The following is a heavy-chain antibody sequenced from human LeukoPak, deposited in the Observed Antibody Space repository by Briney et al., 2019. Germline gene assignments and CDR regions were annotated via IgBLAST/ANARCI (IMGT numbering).Heavy chain of an antibody. J-gene: IGHJ5*02. CDR1: GYSISSGYY. D-gene: IGHD3-10*01. CDR3: ARAPRVMGSGSYNHWFDP. Sequence: SEALSLTCTVSGYSISSGYYWGWIRQPPGKGLEWIGSIYHSGSTYYNPSLKSRVTISVDTSKNQFSLKLSSVTAADTAVYYCARAPRVMGSGSYNHWFDPWGQGTLVTVSS. CDR2: IYHSGST. V-gene: IGHV4-38-2*02.